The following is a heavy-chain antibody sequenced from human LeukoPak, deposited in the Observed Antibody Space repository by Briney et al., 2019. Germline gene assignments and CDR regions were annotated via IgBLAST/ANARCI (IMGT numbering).Heavy chain of an antibody. V-gene: IGHV1-69*13. Sequence: SVKVSCKASGGTFSSYAISWVRQAPGQGLEWMGGIIPIFGTANYAQQFQGRVTITADESTSTAYMEVNSLRAEDTAVYYCARVPSLALRYYGIDVWGQGTTVTVSS. D-gene: IGHD2-15*01. J-gene: IGHJ6*02. CDR3: ARVPSLALRYYGIDV. CDR2: IIPIFGTA. CDR1: GGTFSSYA.